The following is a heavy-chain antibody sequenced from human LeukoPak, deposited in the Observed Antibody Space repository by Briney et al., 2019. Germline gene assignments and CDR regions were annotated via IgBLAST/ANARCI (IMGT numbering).Heavy chain of an antibody. V-gene: IGHV1-2*02. J-gene: IGHJ6*03. CDR3: ARGSGCSSTSCPYYYMDV. CDR2: INPNSGGT. D-gene: IGHD2-2*01. CDR1: GYTFTGYY. Sequence: ASVKVSCKASGYTFTGYYMHWVRQAPGQGPEWMGWINPNSGGTNYAQKFQGRVTMTRDTSISTAYMELSRLRSDDTAVYYCARGSGCSSTSCPYYYMDVWGKGTTVTVSS.